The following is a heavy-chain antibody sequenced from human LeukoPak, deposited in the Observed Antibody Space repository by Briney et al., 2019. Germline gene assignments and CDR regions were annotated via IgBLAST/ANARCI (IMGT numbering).Heavy chain of an antibody. CDR2: ITSSGSTI. Sequence: GGSLRLSCAASGFTFRAYDMNWVRQAPGKGLEWVSHITSSGSTIYYADSVKGRFTISRDNAKNSLYLQMNSLRAEDTAVYYCARPGYSSSWSAFDIRGQGTMVTVSS. CDR1: GFTFRAYD. CDR3: ARPGYSSSWSAFDI. D-gene: IGHD6-13*01. J-gene: IGHJ3*02. V-gene: IGHV3-48*03.